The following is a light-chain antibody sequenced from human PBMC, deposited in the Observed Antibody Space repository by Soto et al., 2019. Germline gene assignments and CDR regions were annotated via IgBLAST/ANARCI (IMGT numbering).Light chain of an antibody. J-gene: IGKJ1*01. CDR1: QSVSSN. Sequence: EIVMTQSPATLSVSPGERATLSCRASQSVSSNLAWYQQKPGQAPRLLIYGASTRATGIPARFSGSESGTEFTLTISSLQSEDFAVYYFQQYNNWPRTFGQGTKVEIK. V-gene: IGKV3-15*01. CDR3: QQYNNWPRT. CDR2: GAS.